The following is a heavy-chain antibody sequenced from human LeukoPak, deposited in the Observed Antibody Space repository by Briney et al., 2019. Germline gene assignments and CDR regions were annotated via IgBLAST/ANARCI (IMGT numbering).Heavy chain of an antibody. CDR3: ARDLPPYSSGWYVYY. D-gene: IGHD6-19*01. V-gene: IGHV3-33*01. CDR1: GFTFSSYG. CDR2: IWYDGSNK. Sequence: GGSLRLSCAASGFTFSSYGMHWVRQAPGKGLEWVAVIWYDGSNKYYADSVKGRFTISRDNSKTTLYLQMNSLRAEDTAVYYCARDLPPYSSGWYVYYWGQGTLVTVSS. J-gene: IGHJ4*02.